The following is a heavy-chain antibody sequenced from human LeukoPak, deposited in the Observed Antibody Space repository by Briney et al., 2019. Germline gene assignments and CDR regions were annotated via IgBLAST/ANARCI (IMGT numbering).Heavy chain of an antibody. CDR1: GFTFTNYA. D-gene: IGHD3-10*01. J-gene: IGHJ4*02. CDR2: ISAGGDIT. CDR3: AKENWGSYYNSYFDF. Sequence: PVGSLRLSCAASGFTFTNYAMYWVRQAPGKGREWGSSISAGGDITYYADSVMGRFTISRDKAKNTLYLQRNSLRAEDTAIYYCAKENWGSYYNSYFDFWGQGTLVTVSS. V-gene: IGHV3-23*01.